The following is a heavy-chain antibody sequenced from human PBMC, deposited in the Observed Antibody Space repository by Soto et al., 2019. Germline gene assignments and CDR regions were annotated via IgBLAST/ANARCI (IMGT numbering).Heavy chain of an antibody. CDR3: VRVREHCDGGSCYPFDS. Sequence: EVQLVESGGGLVQPGGSLKLSCAASGFIFSNYWMTWVRQVPGKGLEWVANIKQDGSEKYYVDSMKGRFTISRDNAKNSLYLQMNSLRAEDTAAYYCVRVREHCDGGSCYPFDSWGQGTLVTVSS. CDR1: GFIFSNYW. J-gene: IGHJ4*02. CDR2: IKQDGSEK. D-gene: IGHD2-15*01. V-gene: IGHV3-7*01.